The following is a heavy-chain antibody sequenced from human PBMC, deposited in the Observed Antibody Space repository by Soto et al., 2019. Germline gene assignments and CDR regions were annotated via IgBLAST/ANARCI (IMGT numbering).Heavy chain of an antibody. V-gene: IGHV4-28*03. CDR1: GYSISSNNW. CDR3: ARGIYDGTWGDNRFDP. D-gene: IGHD3-22*01. CDR2: MYYSGST. Sequence: KPSETLSLTCAVSGYSISSNNWWGWIRQPPGKGLEWIGNMYYSGSTYYNPSLKSRVTMSVDTSKNHFSLRLRSVTAVDTAIYYCARGIYDGTWGDNRFDPWGQGTLVTVSS. J-gene: IGHJ5*02.